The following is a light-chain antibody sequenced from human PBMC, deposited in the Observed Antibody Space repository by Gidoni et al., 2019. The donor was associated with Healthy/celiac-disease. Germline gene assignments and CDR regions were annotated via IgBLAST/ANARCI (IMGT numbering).Light chain of an antibody. Sequence: EIVLTQSTGTLSLSPGERATLSCRASQSVSSSYLAWYQQKPGQAPRLLISGASSRATGIPDRFSGSGSGTDFTLTISRLEPEDFAVYYCQQYGSSPPLTFGGGTKVEIK. CDR1: QSVSSSY. CDR2: GAS. V-gene: IGKV3-20*01. J-gene: IGKJ4*01. CDR3: QQYGSSPPLT.